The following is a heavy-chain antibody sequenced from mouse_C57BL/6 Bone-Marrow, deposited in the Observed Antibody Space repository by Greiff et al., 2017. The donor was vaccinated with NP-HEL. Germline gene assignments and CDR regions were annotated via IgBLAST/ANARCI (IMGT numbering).Heavy chain of an antibody. Sequence: QVQLQQPGAELVRPGSSVKLSCKASGYTFTSYWMDWVKQRPGQGLEWIGNIYPSDSETHYNQKFKDKATLTVDKSSSTAYMQLSSLTSEDSAVYYCAREGIYGHWYFDVWGTGTTVTVSS. CDR2: IYPSDSET. CDR1: GYTFTSYW. D-gene: IGHD1-1*02. CDR3: AREGIYGHWYFDV. V-gene: IGHV1-61*01. J-gene: IGHJ1*03.